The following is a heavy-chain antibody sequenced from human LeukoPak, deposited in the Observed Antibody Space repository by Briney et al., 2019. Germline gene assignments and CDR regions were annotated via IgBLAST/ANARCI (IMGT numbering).Heavy chain of an antibody. CDR1: GFSFSDYG. Sequence: PGRSLRLSCAASGFSFSDYGMHWVRQAPGKGLEWVAVIWYDGSNQYYADSVKGRFTASRDNSKNTLYLQMDSLRAEDTAVYFCARDRLSTYDYFDTWGQGTLVTVSS. J-gene: IGHJ4*02. V-gene: IGHV3-33*01. D-gene: IGHD2-21*01. CDR3: ARDRLSTYDYFDT. CDR2: IWYDGSNQ.